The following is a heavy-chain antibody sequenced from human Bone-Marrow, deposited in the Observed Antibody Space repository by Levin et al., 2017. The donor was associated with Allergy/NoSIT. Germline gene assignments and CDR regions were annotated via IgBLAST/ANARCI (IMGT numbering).Heavy chain of an antibody. J-gene: IGHJ4*02. CDR3: ASGGDFDLLTGKRWGY. CDR2: ISGDTSYT. D-gene: IGHD3-9*01. V-gene: IGHV3-11*03. Sequence: GGSLRLSCAASGFSFSDYYMSWIRQAPEKGLEWISYISGDTSYTNYADSVRGRFTISRDNAGNSLYLHMTSLRAEDTAVYYCASGGDFDLLTGKRWGYWGQGTLVTVSS. CDR1: GFSFSDYY.